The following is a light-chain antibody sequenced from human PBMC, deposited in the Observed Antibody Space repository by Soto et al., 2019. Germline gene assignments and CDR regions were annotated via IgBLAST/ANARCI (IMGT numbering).Light chain of an antibody. CDR1: SSDIGGYNY. Sequence: QSVLTQPASVSGSPEQSITISCTGTSSDIGGYNYVSWYQQHPGKAPKLMIYDVSDRPSGVSNRFSGSKSGNTASLTISGLQAEDEADYYCASYASSNTVLFGGGTKLTVL. J-gene: IGLJ2*01. CDR3: ASYASSNTVL. V-gene: IGLV2-14*03. CDR2: DVS.